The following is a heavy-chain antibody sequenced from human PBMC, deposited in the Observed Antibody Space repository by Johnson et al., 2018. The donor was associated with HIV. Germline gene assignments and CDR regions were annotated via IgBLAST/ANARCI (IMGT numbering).Heavy chain of an antibody. V-gene: IGHV3-30-3*01. CDR1: GFPFRDSA. CDR3: AKDGAMAFDI. D-gene: IGHD2-2*01. Sequence: QVQLVESGGGVVQPGTSLTLSCAASGFPFRDSAMHWVRQAPGRGMEWLAVIIFDGVDKHHAESVKGRFTISRDKSKNTLYLQMNSLRAEDTAVYYCAKDGAMAFDIWGQGTLVTVSS. J-gene: IGHJ3*02. CDR2: IIFDGVDK.